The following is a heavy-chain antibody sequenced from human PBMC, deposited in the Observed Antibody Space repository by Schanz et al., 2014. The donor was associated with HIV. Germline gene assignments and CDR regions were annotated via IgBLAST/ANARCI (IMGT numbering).Heavy chain of an antibody. CDR2: IIPIFVTT. CDR1: GGTFGTYV. J-gene: IGHJ3*02. Sequence: QVQLLQSGAELTKPGSSVKVSCKASGGTFGTYVFTWVRQAPGQGLEWVGGIIPIFVTTNYAPRFQGRLTMTADVSTNTASMELSSLRPEDTAVYYCASPAESERGPGDAFDIWGQGTLVTVSS. D-gene: IGHD1-1*01. V-gene: IGHV1-69*01. CDR3: ASPAESERGPGDAFDI.